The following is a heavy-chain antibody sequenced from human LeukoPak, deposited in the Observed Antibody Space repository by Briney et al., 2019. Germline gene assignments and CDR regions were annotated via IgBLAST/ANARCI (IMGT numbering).Heavy chain of an antibody. V-gene: IGHV1-18*01. J-gene: IGHJ5*02. CDR2: ISAYNGNT. CDR3: ARGLTIFGVVITGFDP. Sequence: ASVKVSCKASGYTFTSYGISWVRQAPGQGLEWMGWISAYNGNTNYAQKFQGRVTITADESTSTAYMELSSLRSEDTAVYYCARGLTIFGVVITGFDPWGQGTLVTVSS. CDR1: GYTFTSYG. D-gene: IGHD3-3*01.